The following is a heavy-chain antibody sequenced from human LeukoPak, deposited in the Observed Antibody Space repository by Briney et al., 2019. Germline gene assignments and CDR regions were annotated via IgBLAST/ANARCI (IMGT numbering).Heavy chain of an antibody. CDR2: ISSSGSTI. D-gene: IGHD1-26*01. CDR1: GFTFSSYE. J-gene: IGHJ4*02. Sequence: GGSLRLSCAASGFTFSSYEMNWVRQAPGKGLEWVSYISSSGSTIYYADSVKGRFTISRDNAKNSLYLQMNSLRAEDTAVYYCARDGVAELMSALDYWGQGILVTVSS. V-gene: IGHV3-48*03. CDR3: ARDGVAELMSALDY.